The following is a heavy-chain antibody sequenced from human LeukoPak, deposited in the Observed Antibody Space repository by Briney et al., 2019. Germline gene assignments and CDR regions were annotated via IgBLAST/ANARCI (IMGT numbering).Heavy chain of an antibody. CDR3: ARGPYSYDSSGAFDI. CDR1: GGSFSGYY. D-gene: IGHD3-22*01. Sequence: SETLSLTCAVYGGSFSGYYWSWIRQPPGKGLEWIGEINHSGSTTHNPSLKSRVTISVDTSKNQFSLKLSSVTAADTAVYFCARGPYSYDSSGAFDIWGQGTMVTVSS. J-gene: IGHJ3*02. CDR2: INHSGST. V-gene: IGHV4-34*01.